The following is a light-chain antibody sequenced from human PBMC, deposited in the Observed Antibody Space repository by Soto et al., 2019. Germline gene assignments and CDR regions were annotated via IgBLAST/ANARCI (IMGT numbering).Light chain of an antibody. J-gene: IGKJ1*01. Sequence: DIQMTQSPSTLSASVGDRVTITCRASQNIERCLAWYQQKPGKAPKLLLYDVSSLESGVPSRFSGSGSGTEFILTINGLQPDDFAPYFCQQFKRGTWTFGQGTKVEV. CDR3: QQFKRGTWT. V-gene: IGKV1-5*01. CDR2: DVS. CDR1: QNIERC.